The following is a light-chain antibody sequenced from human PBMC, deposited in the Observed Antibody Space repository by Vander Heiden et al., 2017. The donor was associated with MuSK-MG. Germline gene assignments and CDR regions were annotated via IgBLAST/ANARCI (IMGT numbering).Light chain of an antibody. V-gene: IGKV1-13*02. J-gene: IGKJ4*01. CDR2: DAS. Sequence: AIQLTQSPSSLSASVRDRVTITCRASQDISSALAWYQQKPGKAPKLLIYDASSLESGVPSRFSGSGSGTDFTLTISSLQPDDFATYYCQQVRTFPLTFGGGTRVETK. CDR3: QQVRTFPLT. CDR1: QDISSA.